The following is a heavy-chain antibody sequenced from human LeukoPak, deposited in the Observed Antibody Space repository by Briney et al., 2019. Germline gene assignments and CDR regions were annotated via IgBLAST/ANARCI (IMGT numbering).Heavy chain of an antibody. D-gene: IGHD6-13*01. CDR2: INGNGGNT. Sequence: GGSLRLPCVASGFTFSSYAMSWVRPAPGKGLDWVSGINGNGGNTYYADSVKGRLTISRDYPKNTPYLQTNSLRAEDTAEYYCAHSYPQRSVVADGTFGCWGQGTLVTVSS. J-gene: IGHJ4*02. V-gene: IGHV3-23*01. CDR3: AHSYPQRSVVADGTFGC. CDR1: GFTFSSYA.